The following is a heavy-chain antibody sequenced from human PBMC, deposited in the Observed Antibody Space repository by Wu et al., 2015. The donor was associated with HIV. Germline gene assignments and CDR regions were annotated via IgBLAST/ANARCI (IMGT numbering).Heavy chain of an antibody. Sequence: QVQLVQSGAEVKKPGASVKVSCKASGYTFTDFGISWVRQAPGQGLEWMAWINFNSGGANSAQMFQGRVTMTRDTSITTAYLELSSLTSDDTAVYYCARDIGAGYYYMDVWGKGTTVTVSS. CDR3: ARDIGAGYYYMDV. J-gene: IGHJ6*03. D-gene: IGHD2-15*01. CDR1: GYTFTDFG. V-gene: IGHV1-2*02. CDR2: INFNSGGA.